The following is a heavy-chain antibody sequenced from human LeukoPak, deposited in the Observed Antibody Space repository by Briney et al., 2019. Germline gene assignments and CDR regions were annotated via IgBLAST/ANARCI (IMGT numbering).Heavy chain of an antibody. CDR1: GGTYSSYT. Sequence: SVKVSCKASGGTYSSYTISWVRQAPGQGLEWMGRIIPILGIANYAQKFQGRVTITADKSTSTAYMELSSLRSEDTAVYYCAKDIAAAGTKQARYYYYMDVWGKGTTVTVSS. V-gene: IGHV1-69*04. CDR3: AKDIAAAGTKQARYYYYMDV. J-gene: IGHJ6*03. D-gene: IGHD6-13*01. CDR2: IIPILGIA.